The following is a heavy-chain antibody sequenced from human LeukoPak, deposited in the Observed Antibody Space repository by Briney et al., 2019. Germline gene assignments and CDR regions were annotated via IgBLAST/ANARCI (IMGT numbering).Heavy chain of an antibody. CDR3: ARHQGTYDFWSGSPFDP. V-gene: IGHV5-51*01. J-gene: IGHJ5*02. Sequence: GESLKISCKGSGYSFTSYWIGWVRQMPGKGLEWMGIIYPGDSDTRYSPSFQGQVTISADKSISTAYLQWSSLKASDTAMYYCARHQGTYDFWSGSPFDPWGQGTLVTVSS. CDR1: GYSFTSYW. D-gene: IGHD3-3*01. CDR2: IYPGDSDT.